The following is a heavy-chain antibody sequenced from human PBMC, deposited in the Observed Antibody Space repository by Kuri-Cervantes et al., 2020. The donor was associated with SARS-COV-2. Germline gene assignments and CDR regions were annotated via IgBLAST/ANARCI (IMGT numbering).Heavy chain of an antibody. V-gene: IGHV1-46*01. CDR1: GYTFTSYY. D-gene: IGHD4-23*01. CDR2: INPSGGST. J-gene: IGHJ4*02. CDR3: ARDVGYGGASELDITYFDS. Sequence: ASVKVSCKASGYTFTSYYMHWVRQAPGQGLEWMGIINPSGGSTSYAQKFQGRVTITADDSLSTVYMELSSLRFEDTAVYFCARDVGYGGASELDITYFDSWGQGTLVTVSS.